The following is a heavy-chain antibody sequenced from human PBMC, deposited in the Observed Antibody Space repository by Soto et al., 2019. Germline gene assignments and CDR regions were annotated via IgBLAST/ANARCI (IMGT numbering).Heavy chain of an antibody. CDR1: GFTFSSYW. CDR2: IKQDGSEK. V-gene: IGHV3-7*01. Sequence: GGSLRLSCAASGFTFSSYWMSWVRQAPGKGLEWVANIKQDGSEKYYVDSVKGRFTISRDNAKNSLYLQMNSLRAEDTAVYYCARDREIVVVPPLGSAFDIWGQGTMVTVSS. D-gene: IGHD2-15*01. CDR3: ARDREIVVVPPLGSAFDI. J-gene: IGHJ3*02.